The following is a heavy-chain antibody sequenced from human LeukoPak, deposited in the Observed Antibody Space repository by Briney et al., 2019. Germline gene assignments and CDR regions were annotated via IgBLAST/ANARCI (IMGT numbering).Heavy chain of an antibody. CDR2: IYQNGSNR. J-gene: IGHJ4*02. Sequence: GGSLRLSCAASGFALSKYWMHWVRQAPGKGLVWVSRIYQNGSNRNYADSVKGRFTISRDNAKNMVYLQMNSLRAEDTAVYYCVRDLRVDDFWGQGTLVTVSS. V-gene: IGHV3-74*01. CDR1: GFALSKYW. D-gene: IGHD2-15*01. CDR3: VRDLRVDDF.